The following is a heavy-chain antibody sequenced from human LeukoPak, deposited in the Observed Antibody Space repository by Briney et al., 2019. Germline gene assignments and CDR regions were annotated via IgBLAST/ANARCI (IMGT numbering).Heavy chain of an antibody. Sequence: PSETLSLTCTVSGGSISSGGYYWSWIRQHPGKGLEWIGYIYYSGSTYYNPSLKSRVTISVDTSKNQFSLKLSSVTAADTAVYYCARGGHYGDGNDYWGQGTLVTVSS. CDR1: GGSISSGGYY. CDR2: IYYSGST. D-gene: IGHD4-17*01. J-gene: IGHJ4*02. V-gene: IGHV4-31*03. CDR3: ARGGHYGDGNDY.